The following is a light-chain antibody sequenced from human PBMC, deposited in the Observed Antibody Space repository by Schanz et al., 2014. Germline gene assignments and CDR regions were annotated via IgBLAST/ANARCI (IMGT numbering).Light chain of an antibody. V-gene: IGKV3-20*01. J-gene: IGKJ4*01. CDR3: QHYGSSPLT. Sequence: EIVLTQSPGTLSLSPGERATLSCRASQRVTSNSLAWYQQKPGQAPRLLIYGTSIRATGIPDRFSGSGSGTDFTLTINGLEPEDSAVYYCQHYGSSPLTFGGGTKVEIK. CDR2: GTS. CDR1: QRVTSNS.